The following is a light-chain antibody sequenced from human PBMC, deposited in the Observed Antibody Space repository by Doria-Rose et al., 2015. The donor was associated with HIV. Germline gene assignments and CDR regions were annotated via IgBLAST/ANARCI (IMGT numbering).Light chain of an antibody. V-gene: IGLV2-11*01. Sequence: QYVLIQPRSVSGSPGQSVTISCTGTNSDIGGHNYVSWYQHHLGKAPKRLNYAVTKRTSGVPDRCAGSKTGNTASLTISGPQAEDEADYYCCSYAGSDTFNVIFGGGTKLTVL. CDR3: CSYAGSDTFNVI. J-gene: IGLJ2*01. CDR1: NSDIGGHNY. CDR2: AVT.